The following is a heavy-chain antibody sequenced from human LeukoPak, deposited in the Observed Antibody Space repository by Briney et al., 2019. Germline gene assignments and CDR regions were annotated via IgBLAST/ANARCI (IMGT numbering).Heavy chain of an antibody. V-gene: IGHV3-7*01. Sequence: GGSLRLSCAASGFTFSSYWMSRVRQAPGKGLEWVGNIKQDGSEKYYVDSVKGRFTISRDNAKNLLYLQMNSLRAEDTAVYYCARVLEGYCSSTSCQGWFDLWGQGTLVTVSS. J-gene: IGHJ5*02. CDR1: GFTFSSYW. CDR3: ARVLEGYCSSTSCQGWFDL. D-gene: IGHD2-2*01. CDR2: IKQDGSEK.